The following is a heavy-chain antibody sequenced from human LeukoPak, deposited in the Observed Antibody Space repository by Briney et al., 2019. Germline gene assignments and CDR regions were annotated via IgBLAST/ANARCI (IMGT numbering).Heavy chain of an antibody. J-gene: IGHJ3*02. V-gene: IGHV4-61*02. Sequence: SETLSLTCTVSGGSISSGSYYWSWIRQPAGKGLEWIGRIYISGSTNYNPSLKSRVTISVDRSKNQFSLKLSSVTAADTAVYYCARDRGYDRESGGFDIWGQGTMVTVSS. CDR2: IYISGST. CDR3: ARDRGYDRESGGFDI. CDR1: GGSISSGSYY. D-gene: IGHD3-22*01.